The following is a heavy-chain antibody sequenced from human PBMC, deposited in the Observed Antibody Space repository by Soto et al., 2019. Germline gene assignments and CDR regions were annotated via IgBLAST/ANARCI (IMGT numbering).Heavy chain of an antibody. D-gene: IGHD4-4*01. CDR3: ARGSNHFDY. CDR2: ISGSGDSA. V-gene: IGHV3-23*01. CDR1: GFAFSNYD. J-gene: IGHJ4*02. Sequence: HPGGSLRLSCASSGFAFSNYDMSWVRQAPGKGLEWVSGISGSGDSAYYADSVRGRFTISRDNSKNTLYLQMNSLRAEDTDVYYCARGSNHFDYWGQGTLVTVSS.